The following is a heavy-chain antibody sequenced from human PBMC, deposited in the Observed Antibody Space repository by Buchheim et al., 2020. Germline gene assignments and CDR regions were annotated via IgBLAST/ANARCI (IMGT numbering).Heavy chain of an antibody. CDR1: GFTFSSYG. CDR3: ARDEGLRASYYYYYGMDV. D-gene: IGHD4-17*01. J-gene: IGHJ6*02. CDR2: IWYDGSNK. Sequence: QVQLVESGGGVVQPGRSLRLSCAASGFTFSSYGMHWVRQAPGKGLEWVAVIWYDGSNKYYADSVKGRFTISRDNSKNTLYLQMNSLRAEDTAVYYCARDEGLRASYYYYYGMDVWGQGTT. V-gene: IGHV3-33*01.